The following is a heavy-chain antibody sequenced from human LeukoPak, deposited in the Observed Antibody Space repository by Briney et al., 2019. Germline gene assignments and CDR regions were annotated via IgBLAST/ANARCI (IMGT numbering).Heavy chain of an antibody. D-gene: IGHD6-19*01. CDR1: GGSIISYY. J-gene: IGHJ4*02. V-gene: IGHV4-59*01. CDR3: ARVKSSGGGIGFAY. Sequence: SETLSLTCTVTGGSIISYYWSWIRQPPRKGLERIGYIYYSGSTNYNPSLKSRVSISVGTSKNQCSLKLSSVTAADTAVYYCARVKSSGGGIGFAYWGQGTLVTVPS. CDR2: IYYSGST.